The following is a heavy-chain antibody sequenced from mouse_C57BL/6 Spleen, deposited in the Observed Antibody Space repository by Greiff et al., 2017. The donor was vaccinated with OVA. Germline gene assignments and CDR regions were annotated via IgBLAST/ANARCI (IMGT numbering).Heavy chain of an antibody. V-gene: IGHV1-19*01. J-gene: IGHJ4*01. CDR3: ARKAGTYYAMDY. D-gene: IGHD3-3*01. Sequence: VQLQQSGPVLVKPGASVKMSCKASGYTFTDSYMNWVKQSHGKSLEWIGVINPYNGGPSYNQKFKGKATLTVDKSSSTAYRELNSLTSEDSAVDYCARKAGTYYAMDYWGQGTSVTVSS. CDR2: INPYNGGP. CDR1: GYTFTDSY.